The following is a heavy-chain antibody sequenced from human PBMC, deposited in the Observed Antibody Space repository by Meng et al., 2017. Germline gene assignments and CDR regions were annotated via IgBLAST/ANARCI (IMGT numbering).Heavy chain of an antibody. Sequence: GESLKISCAASGFTFSDYYMSWIRQAPGKGLEWVSYISSSGSTIYYADSVKGRFTISRDNAKNSLYLQMNSLRAEDTAVHYCARRWEGGEYSYGYPGGWFDPWGQGTLVTVSS. V-gene: IGHV3-11*01. CDR2: ISSSGSTI. J-gene: IGHJ5*02. CDR1: GFTFSDYY. D-gene: IGHD5-18*01. CDR3: ARRWEGGEYSYGYPGGWFDP.